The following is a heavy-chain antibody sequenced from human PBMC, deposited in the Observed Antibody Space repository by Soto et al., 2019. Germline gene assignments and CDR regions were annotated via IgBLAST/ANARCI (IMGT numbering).Heavy chain of an antibody. CDR3: ARHPTTYYYDSSGYYIDY. V-gene: IGHV1-3*01. CDR1: GYTFTSYA. Sequence: ASVKVSCKASGYTFTSYAMHWVRQAPGQRLEWMGWINAGNGNTKYSQKFQGRVTITRDTSASTAYMELSSLRSEDTAVYYCARHPTTYYYDSSGYYIDYWGQGTLVTVSS. D-gene: IGHD3-22*01. CDR2: INAGNGNT. J-gene: IGHJ4*02.